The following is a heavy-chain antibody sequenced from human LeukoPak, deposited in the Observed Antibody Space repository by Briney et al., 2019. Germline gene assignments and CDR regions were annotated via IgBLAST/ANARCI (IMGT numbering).Heavy chain of an antibody. CDR2: ISSSSIYI. J-gene: IGHJ3*02. D-gene: IGHD5-24*01. Sequence: NPGGSLRLSCAASGFTFSSYSMNWVRQAPGKGLEWVSSISSSSIYIYYADSVKGRFTISRDNAKNSLYLQMNSLRAEDTAVYYCARERWLQFDAFDIWGQGTMVTVSS. V-gene: IGHV3-21*01. CDR3: ARERWLQFDAFDI. CDR1: GFTFSSYS.